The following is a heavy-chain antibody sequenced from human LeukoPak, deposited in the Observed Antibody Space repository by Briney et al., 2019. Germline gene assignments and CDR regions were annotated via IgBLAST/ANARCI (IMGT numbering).Heavy chain of an antibody. CDR1: GYTFTDYY. Sequence: ASVKVSCKASGYTFTDYYIHWVRQAPGQGLEWMGWINPNSGGTNYARKLQGRVTMTRDTSINAVYMELSRLTSDDTAVYYCARGGSSSWYRWFDPWGQGTLVTVSS. CDR3: ARGGSSSWYRWFDP. V-gene: IGHV1-2*02. J-gene: IGHJ5*02. CDR2: INPNSGGT. D-gene: IGHD6-13*01.